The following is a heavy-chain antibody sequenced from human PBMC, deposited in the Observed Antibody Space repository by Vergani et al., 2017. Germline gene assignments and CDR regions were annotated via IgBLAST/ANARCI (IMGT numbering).Heavy chain of an antibody. V-gene: IGHV1-69*02. CDR1: GGTFSSYT. CDR2: IIPILGIA. D-gene: IGHD3-22*01. CDR3: ARGQYYYDSSGDYYYYYGMDV. Sequence: QVQLVKSGAEVKKPGSSVKVSCKASGGTFSSYTISWVRQAPGQGLEWMGRIIPILGIANYAQKFQGRVTITADKSTSTAYMELSSLRSEDTAVYYCARGQYYYDSSGDYYYYYGMDVWGQGTTVTVSS. J-gene: IGHJ6*02.